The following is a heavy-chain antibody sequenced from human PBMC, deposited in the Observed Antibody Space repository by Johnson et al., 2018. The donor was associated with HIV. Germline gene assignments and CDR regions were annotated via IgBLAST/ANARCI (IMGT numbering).Heavy chain of an antibody. CDR1: GFTFIDYS. J-gene: IGHJ3*02. V-gene: IGHV3-11*04. CDR2: ITSSGSTI. Sequence: QEQLVESGGGLVKPGGSLRLSCAGSGFTFIDYSMSWIRQAPGKGLEWVSYITSSGSTIYYADSVKGRFTISRDNAKNSLYLQMNSLRVDDTALYYCAKEAPGRWDLPVWAAIDIWGQGTMVTVSS. CDR3: AKEAPGRWDLPVWAAIDI. D-gene: IGHD3-16*01.